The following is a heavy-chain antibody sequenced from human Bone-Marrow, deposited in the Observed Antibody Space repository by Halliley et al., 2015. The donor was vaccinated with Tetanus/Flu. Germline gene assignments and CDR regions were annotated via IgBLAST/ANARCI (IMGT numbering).Heavy chain of an antibody. D-gene: IGHD2-21*01. J-gene: IGHJ4*02. CDR3: ASLVLRAYFLVY. CDR2: IFHSGPS. V-gene: IGHV4-4*02. Sequence: TLSLTCTVSDASISSSNWWTWVRQAPGAGLEWIGVIFHSGPSHYNPAPRSLATLSVDNSRRQFSLNLRSVTAADTAVYYCASLVLRAYFLVYWGPGILVTVS. CDR1: DASISSSNW.